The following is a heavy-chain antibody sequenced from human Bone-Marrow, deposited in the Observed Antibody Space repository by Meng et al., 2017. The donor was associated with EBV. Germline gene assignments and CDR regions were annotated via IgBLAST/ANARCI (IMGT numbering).Heavy chain of an antibody. D-gene: IGHD6-19*01. J-gene: IGHJ2*01. CDR1: GGSISSSYW. CDR2: ISHSGST. V-gene: IGHV4-4*02. Sequence: QVRLQEPGPGLVKLSGTLALTCAVSGGSISSSYWWSWVRQPPGKGLEWIGEISHSGSTNYNPSLKSRVTISVDKSKNQFSLKLNSVTAADTAVYYCATDRAVAGHRYIDLWGRGTLVTVSS. CDR3: ATDRAVAGHRYIDL.